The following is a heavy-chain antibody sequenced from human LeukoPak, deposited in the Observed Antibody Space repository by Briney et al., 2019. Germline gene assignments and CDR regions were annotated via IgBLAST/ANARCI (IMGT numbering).Heavy chain of an antibody. Sequence: SETLSLTCTVSDDSISDYYRGWIRQPPGKGLEWIGYIYYSGSTNYNPSLKSRVTISVDTSKNQFSLKLSSVTAADTAVYYCARDHSSGLYYFDYWGQGTLVTVSS. V-gene: IGHV4-59*01. CDR1: DDSISDYY. D-gene: IGHD6-19*01. CDR3: ARDHSSGLYYFDY. J-gene: IGHJ4*02. CDR2: IYYSGST.